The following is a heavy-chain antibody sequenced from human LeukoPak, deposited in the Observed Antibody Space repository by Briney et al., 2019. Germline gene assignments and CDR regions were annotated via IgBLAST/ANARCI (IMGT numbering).Heavy chain of an antibody. CDR3: ARGITIFGVVNNAFDI. J-gene: IGHJ3*02. V-gene: IGHV3-21*01. D-gene: IGHD3-3*01. CDR1: GFPFGTYS. CDR2: ISSSSTYT. Sequence: PGGSLRLSCAASGFPFGTYSMNWVRQAPGKGLEWVSSISSSSTYTYYADSVKGRFTISRDNAKNSLYLQMNSLRAEDTAVYYCARGITIFGVVNNAFDIWGQGTMVTVSS.